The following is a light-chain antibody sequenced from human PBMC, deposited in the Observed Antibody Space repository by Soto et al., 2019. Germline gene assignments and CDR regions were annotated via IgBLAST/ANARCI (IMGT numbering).Light chain of an antibody. CDR2: VNS. CDR3: QSYDSSLSGVV. J-gene: IGLJ2*01. CDR1: SSNIGASCD. Sequence: QAVLTQLPSVSGAPGQRVTISCTGSSSNIGASCDVHWYQQLPGTAPKLLIYVNSNRPSGVPDRLSGSKSGTSASLAITGLQAEDEADYYCQSYDSSLSGVVFGGGTKLTVL. V-gene: IGLV1-40*01.